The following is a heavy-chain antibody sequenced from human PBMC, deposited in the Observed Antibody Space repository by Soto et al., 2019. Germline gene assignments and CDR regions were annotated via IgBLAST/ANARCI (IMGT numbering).Heavy chain of an antibody. V-gene: IGHV4-31*03. CDR2: IYYSGST. CDR3: ARGSGKVTPVFDY. D-gene: IGHD2-21*02. CDR1: GGSISSGGYY. J-gene: IGHJ4*02. Sequence: QVQLQKSGPGLVKPSQTLSLTCTVSGGSISSGGYYWSWIRQHPGKGLEWIGYIYYSGSTYYNPSLKSRVTISVDTSKNQFSLKLSSVTAAGTAVYYCARGSGKVTPVFDYWGQGTLVTVSS.